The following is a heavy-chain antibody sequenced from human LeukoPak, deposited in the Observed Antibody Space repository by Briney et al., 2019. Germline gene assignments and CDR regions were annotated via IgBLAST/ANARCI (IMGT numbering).Heavy chain of an antibody. CDR1: GFTFSSYA. D-gene: IGHD3-3*01. CDR2: ISGSGGST. CDR3: AKSRARITIFVAFDP. Sequence: AGGSLRLSCAASGFTFSSYAMSWVRQAPGKGLEWVSAISGSGGSTYYADSVKGRFTISRDNSKNTLYLQMNSLRAEDTAVYYCAKSRARITIFVAFDPWGQGTLVTVSS. V-gene: IGHV3-23*01. J-gene: IGHJ5*02.